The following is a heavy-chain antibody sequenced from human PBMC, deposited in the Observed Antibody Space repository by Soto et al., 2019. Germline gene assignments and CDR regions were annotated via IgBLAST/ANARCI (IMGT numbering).Heavy chain of an antibody. J-gene: IGHJ4*02. CDR1: GGSISSSSYY. D-gene: IGHD4-17*01. Sequence: QLQLQESGPGLVKPSETLSLTCTVSGGSISSSSYYWGWIRQPPGKGLEWIGSIYYSGSTYYNPPLKSRVTISVDTSKHQFSLKLSSVTAADTAVYYCARLGTTVTSYYFDYWGQGTLVTVSS. V-gene: IGHV4-39*01. CDR2: IYYSGST. CDR3: ARLGTTVTSYYFDY.